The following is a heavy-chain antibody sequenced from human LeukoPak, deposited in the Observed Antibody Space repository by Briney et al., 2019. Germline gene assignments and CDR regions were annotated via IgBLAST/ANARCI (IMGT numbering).Heavy chain of an antibody. V-gene: IGHV3-74*01. CDR1: GFTFSSYW. D-gene: IGHD3-22*01. CDR2: IKSDGST. CDR3: ARAPSETGGYYPEYFRH. J-gene: IGHJ1*01. Sequence: GGSLRLSCAASGFTFSSYWLHWVRQAPGKGLVWVSRIKSDGSTNYADSVKGRFTISRDNAKNTVSLQMNSLRAEDTAVYYCARAPSETGGYYPEYFRHWGQGTLVTVSS.